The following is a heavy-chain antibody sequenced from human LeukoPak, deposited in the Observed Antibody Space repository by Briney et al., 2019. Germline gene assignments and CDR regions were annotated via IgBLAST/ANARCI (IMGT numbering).Heavy chain of an antibody. Sequence: GGXLSLSCAASGFTVSSKYMSGGRQAPGKGLEGVSVIYSGGSTYYADSVQGRFTISRDNSKNTLYLQMNSLRAEDTAVYYCARGVVVIDDAFDIWGQGTMVTVSS. J-gene: IGHJ3*02. D-gene: IGHD3-22*01. CDR1: GFTVSSKY. CDR3: ARGVVVIDDAFDI. CDR2: IYSGGST. V-gene: IGHV3-53*01.